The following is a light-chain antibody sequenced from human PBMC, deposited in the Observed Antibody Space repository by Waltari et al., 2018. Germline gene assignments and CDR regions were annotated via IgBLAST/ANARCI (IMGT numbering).Light chain of an antibody. CDR1: QGISSF. CDR3: QHLNSYPIT. V-gene: IGKV1-9*01. J-gene: IGKJ5*01. Sequence: DIQLTQSPSFLYASVGDRVTLTCRASQGISSFLAWYQQKPGKAPKLLIYGASTLQSGVPSRFSGSGSGTEFTLTISSLQPEDFATYYCQHLNSYPITFGQGTRLESK. CDR2: GAS.